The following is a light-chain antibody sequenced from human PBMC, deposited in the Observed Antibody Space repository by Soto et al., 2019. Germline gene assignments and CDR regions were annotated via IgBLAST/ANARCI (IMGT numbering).Light chain of an antibody. Sequence: DIRLTQSPYSVSGCVGDGVSLTCRASQDIASWLAWYQQRPGKAPVLLIFGASILQSGVSSRFSGSGAGTDFTLTISSLEPEDFAVYYCQQRSTWPLTFGGGTKVDIK. CDR1: QDIASW. CDR2: GAS. J-gene: IGKJ4*01. CDR3: QQRSTWPLT. V-gene: IGKV1-12*01.